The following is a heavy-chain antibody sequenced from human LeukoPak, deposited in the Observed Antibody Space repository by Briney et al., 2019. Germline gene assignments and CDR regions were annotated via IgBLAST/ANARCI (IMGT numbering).Heavy chain of an antibody. Sequence: ASVKVSCKASGYTFTSYDINWVRQATGQGLEWMGWMNPNSGNTGYAQKFQGRVTITRDMSTSTAYMELSSLRSEDTAVYYCAADVYYYGSGSPNWFDPWGQGTLVTVSS. CDR3: AADVYYYGSGSPNWFDP. J-gene: IGHJ5*02. D-gene: IGHD3-10*01. CDR1: GYTFTSYD. V-gene: IGHV1-8*01. CDR2: MNPNSGNT.